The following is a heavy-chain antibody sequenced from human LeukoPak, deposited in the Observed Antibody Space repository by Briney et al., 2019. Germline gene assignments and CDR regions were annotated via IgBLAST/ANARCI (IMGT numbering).Heavy chain of an antibody. CDR2: ISWNSGSI. D-gene: IGHD4-17*01. Sequence: GRSLRLSCAASGFTFDDYAMHWVRQAPGKGLEWVSGISWNSGSIGYADSVKGRFTISRDNAENSLYLQMNSLRAEDTALYYCAKDTDYGEDEGYFDYWGQGTLVTVSS. J-gene: IGHJ4*02. CDR1: GFTFDDYA. V-gene: IGHV3-9*01. CDR3: AKDTDYGEDEGYFDY.